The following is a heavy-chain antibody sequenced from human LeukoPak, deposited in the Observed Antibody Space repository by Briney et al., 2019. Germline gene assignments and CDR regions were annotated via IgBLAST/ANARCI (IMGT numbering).Heavy chain of an antibody. J-gene: IGHJ3*02. D-gene: IGHD3-22*01. V-gene: IGHV4-34*01. Sequence: SETLSLTCAVYGGSFSGYYWSWIRQPPRKGLEWIGEINHSGSTNYNPSLKNPFTMSIDTSKNQLSRKLSSVPAADTPVYYCARGFDSSGYYSDAFDIWGQGTMVTVSS. CDR2: INHSGST. CDR1: GGSFSGYY. CDR3: ARGFDSSGYYSDAFDI.